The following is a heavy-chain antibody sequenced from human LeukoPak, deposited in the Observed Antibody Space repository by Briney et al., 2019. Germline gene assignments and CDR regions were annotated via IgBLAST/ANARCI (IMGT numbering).Heavy chain of an antibody. V-gene: IGHV3-48*03. CDR2: ISSSGSTI. CDR1: GFTFSSYE. CDR3: AELGITMIGGV. Sequence: GGSPRPSCAASGFTFSSYEMNWVRQAPGKGLEWVSYISSSGSTIYYADSVKGRFTISRDNAKNSLYLQMNSLRAEDTAVYYCAELGITMIGGVWGEGTTVTISS. J-gene: IGHJ6*04. D-gene: IGHD3-10*02.